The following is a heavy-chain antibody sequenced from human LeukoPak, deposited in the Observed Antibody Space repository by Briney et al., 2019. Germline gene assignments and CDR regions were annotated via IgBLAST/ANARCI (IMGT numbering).Heavy chain of an antibody. CDR3: ARGGGLVPGTWFDP. Sequence: SVKVSCKASGGTFSSYAISWVRQAPGQGLEWMGRIIPILGIANYAQKFQGRVTITADKSTSTAYLELRSLRSDDTAVYYCARGGGLVPGTWFDPWGQGTLVTVSS. D-gene: IGHD6-19*01. J-gene: IGHJ5*02. CDR2: IIPILGIA. V-gene: IGHV1-69*04. CDR1: GGTFSSYA.